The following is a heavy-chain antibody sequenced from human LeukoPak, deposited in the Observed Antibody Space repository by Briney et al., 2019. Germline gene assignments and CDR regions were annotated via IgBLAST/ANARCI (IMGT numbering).Heavy chain of an antibody. CDR2: MSSGSRYI. J-gene: IGHJ5*02. Sequence: NPGGSLRLSCTASGFTFSAYAMTWVRQAPGKGLEWISSMSSGSRYIYYADSVRGRFTISRDNTKNSLYLVMNNLRAEDTAIYYCARDPYGDYVHWFDPWGQGTLVTVSS. V-gene: IGHV3-21*06. CDR3: ARDPYGDYVHWFDP. D-gene: IGHD4-17*01. CDR1: GFTFSAYA.